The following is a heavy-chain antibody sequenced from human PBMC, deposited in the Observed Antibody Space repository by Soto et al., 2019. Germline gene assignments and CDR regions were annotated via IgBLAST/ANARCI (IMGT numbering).Heavy chain of an antibody. Sequence: ASVKVSCKASGYTFTSYYMHWVRQAPGQGLEWMGIINPSGGSTSYAQKFQGRVTMTRDTSTSTVYMELSSLRSEDTAVYYCARYPGLGGDGYSYFDYWGQGTLVTVSS. V-gene: IGHV1-46*01. CDR1: GYTFTSYY. D-gene: IGHD3-16*01. J-gene: IGHJ4*02. CDR2: INPSGGST. CDR3: ARYPGLGGDGYSYFDY.